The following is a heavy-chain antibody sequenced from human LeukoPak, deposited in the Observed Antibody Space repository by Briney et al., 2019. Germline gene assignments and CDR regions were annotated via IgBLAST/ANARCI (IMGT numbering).Heavy chain of an antibody. CDR3: ARDKSSQRPYFLYY. CDR2: ISSDGRDT. V-gene: IGHV3-30*04. J-gene: IGHJ4*02. D-gene: IGHD3-9*01. Sequence: GRSLSLSCAVSRFTFSGYSMLWVRQAPGKGLEGLALISSDGRDTFYADSVKDRFTISRDNYKHTLYLQSDSLRVDNAAVYNVARDKSSQRPYFLYYWGQGTPVTVSS. CDR1: RFTFSGYS.